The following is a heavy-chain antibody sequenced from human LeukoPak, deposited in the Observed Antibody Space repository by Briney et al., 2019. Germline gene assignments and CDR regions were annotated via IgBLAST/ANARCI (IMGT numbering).Heavy chain of an antibody. V-gene: IGHV4-59*01. D-gene: IGHD6-13*01. CDR2: IYYSGST. CDR1: GGSISSYY. CDR3: ARIAPLDYMDV. Sequence: SETLSLTCTVSGGSISSYYWSWIRQPPGKGLEWIGYIYYSGSTNYNPSLKSRVTISVDTSKNRFSLKLSSVTAADTAVYYCARIAPLDYMDVWGKGTTVTISS. J-gene: IGHJ6*03.